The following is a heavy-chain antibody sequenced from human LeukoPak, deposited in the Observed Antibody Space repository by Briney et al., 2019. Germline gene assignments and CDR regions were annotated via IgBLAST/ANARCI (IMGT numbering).Heavy chain of an antibody. Sequence: GASVKVSCKASGYTFTSYDINWVRQATGQGLGWMGWLNPNSGNTGYAQKFQGRVTMTRNTSISTAYMELSSLRSEDTAVYYCARGLYDYVWGSYRTEYNWFDPWGQGTLVTVSS. CDR1: GYTFTSYD. CDR3: ARGLYDYVWGSYRTEYNWFDP. V-gene: IGHV1-8*01. D-gene: IGHD3-16*02. J-gene: IGHJ5*02. CDR2: LNPNSGNT.